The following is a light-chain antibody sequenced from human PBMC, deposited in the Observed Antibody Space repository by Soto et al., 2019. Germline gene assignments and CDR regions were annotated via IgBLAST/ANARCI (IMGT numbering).Light chain of an antibody. J-gene: IGLJ1*01. CDR1: SSDVGGYNY. V-gene: IGLV2-14*01. CDR2: EVS. Sequence: QSALTQPASVSGSPGQSIAISCTGTSSDVGGYNYVSWYQHHPGKAPKLVIYEVSNRPSGVSDRFSGSKSGNTASLTISGLQAEDEADYYCSSYTSTSTPYFFGTGTKLTVL. CDR3: SSYTSTSTPYF.